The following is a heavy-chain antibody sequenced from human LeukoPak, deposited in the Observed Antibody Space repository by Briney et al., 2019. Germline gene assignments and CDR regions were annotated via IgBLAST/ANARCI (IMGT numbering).Heavy chain of an antibody. Sequence: GGSLRLSCAASGFIFSDYYMNWLCQAPGRGLEWLSYISNSGNAKYYADSVKGRFTISRDNAKNSLYLEMTSLRAEDTAVYYCASDSSGYFGPWGPGTLVTVSS. CDR3: ASDSSGYFGP. V-gene: IGHV3-11*01. CDR1: GFIFSDYY. CDR2: ISNSGNAK. D-gene: IGHD3-22*01. J-gene: IGHJ5*02.